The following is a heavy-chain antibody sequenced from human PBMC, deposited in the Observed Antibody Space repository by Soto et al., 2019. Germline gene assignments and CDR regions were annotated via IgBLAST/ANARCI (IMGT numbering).Heavy chain of an antibody. J-gene: IGHJ6*02. V-gene: IGHV3-30*18. CDR2: ISYDGSNK. D-gene: IGHD1-1*01. Sequence: PGGSLRLSCAASGFTFSSYGMHWVRQAPGKGLEWVAVISYDGSNKYYADSVKGRFTISRDNSKNTLYLQMNSLRAEDTAVYYCAKGLERRGKYYYYYYGMDVWGQGTTVTVSS. CDR3: AKGLERRGKYYYYYYGMDV. CDR1: GFTFSSYG.